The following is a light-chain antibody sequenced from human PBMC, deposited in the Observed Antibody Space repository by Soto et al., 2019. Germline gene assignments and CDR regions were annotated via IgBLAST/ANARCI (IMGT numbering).Light chain of an antibody. CDR1: QNLGTLY. J-gene: IGKJ1*01. Sequence: IVVTMSPGTLSLPPGERGTLSCRASQNLGTLYLAWFQQKSGQAPRLLIYCASRRATGIPDRFTGSGSGTDFTLTINRVEPEDFAVYFCQEYAGSPRTFAQRTKVDI. V-gene: IGKV3-20*01. CDR3: QEYAGSPRT. CDR2: CAS.